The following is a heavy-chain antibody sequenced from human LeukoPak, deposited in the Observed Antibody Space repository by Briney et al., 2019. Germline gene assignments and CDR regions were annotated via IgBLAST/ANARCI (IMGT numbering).Heavy chain of an antibody. J-gene: IGHJ4*02. Sequence: GGSLRLSCAASGFTFSSYWMSWVRQAPGKGLEWVANIKQDGSEKYYVDSVKGRFTISRDNANNSLYLQMNSLRAEDTAVYYCARKRSSSWLPFDYWGQGTLVTVSS. V-gene: IGHV3-7*01. CDR2: IKQDGSEK. D-gene: IGHD6-13*01. CDR3: ARKRSSSWLPFDY. CDR1: GFTFSSYW.